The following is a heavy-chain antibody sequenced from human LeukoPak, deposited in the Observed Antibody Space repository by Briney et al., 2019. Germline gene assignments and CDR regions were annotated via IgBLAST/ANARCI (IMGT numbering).Heavy chain of an antibody. J-gene: IGHJ6*03. D-gene: IGHD1/OR15-1a*01. CDR2: IGYDGSNE. CDR1: GFTFSSYA. V-gene: IGHV3-30*02. CDR3: ATRQTTPDYYMDV. Sequence: GGSLRLSCAASGFTFSSYAMHWVRQAPGKGLEWVAFIGYDGSNEYYADSVKGRFTISRDNSKSTLYLQMNSLRPEDTAVYYCATRQTTPDYYMDVWGKGTTVTVSS.